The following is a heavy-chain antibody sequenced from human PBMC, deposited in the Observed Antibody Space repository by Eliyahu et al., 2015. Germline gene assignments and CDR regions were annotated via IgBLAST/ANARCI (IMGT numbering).Heavy chain of an antibody. J-gene: IGHJ4*02. V-gene: IGHV4-39*01. CDR3: ARLRLGYFEY. CDR1: GGXXSSXSYY. Sequence: QLQLQESGPGLVKPSETLSLTXTVSGGXXSSXSYYXGWIRQPPGKGLEWIGNIHYSGSTYYNPSLQSRVTISVDTSKYQFSLKLSSVTAADTAVYYCARLRLGYFEYWGQGTLVTVSS. CDR2: IHYSGST. D-gene: IGHD3-16*01.